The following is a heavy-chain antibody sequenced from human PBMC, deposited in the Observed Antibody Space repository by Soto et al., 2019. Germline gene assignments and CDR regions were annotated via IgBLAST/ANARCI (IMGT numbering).Heavy chain of an antibody. Sequence: PGGSLRLSCAASGFTFSSYGMHWVRQAPGKGLEWVAVISYDGSNKYYADSVKGRFTISRDNSKNTLYLQMNSLRAEDTAVYYCAKATHYYYGSGSPNWFDPWGQGTLVTVSS. CDR2: ISYDGSNK. CDR1: GFTFSSYG. J-gene: IGHJ5*02. CDR3: AKATHYYYGSGSPNWFDP. D-gene: IGHD3-10*01. V-gene: IGHV3-30*18.